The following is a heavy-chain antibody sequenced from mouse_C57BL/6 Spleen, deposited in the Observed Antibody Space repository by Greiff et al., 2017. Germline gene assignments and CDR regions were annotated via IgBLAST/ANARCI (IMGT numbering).Heavy chain of an antibody. CDR2: IYPGSGNT. D-gene: IGHD2-5*01. J-gene: IGHJ1*03. CDR3: ARGNYSNGWYFDV. CDR1: GYTFTDYY. V-gene: IGHV1-76*01. Sequence: QVQLQQSGAELVRPGASVKLSCKASGYTFTDYYINWVKQRPGQGLEWIARIYPGSGNTYYNEKFKGKATLTAEKSSSTAYMQLSSLTSEDSAVYVCARGNYSNGWYFDVWGTGTTVTVSS.